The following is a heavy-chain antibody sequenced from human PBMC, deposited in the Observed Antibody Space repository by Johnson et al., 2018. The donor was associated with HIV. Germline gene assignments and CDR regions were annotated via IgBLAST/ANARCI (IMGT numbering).Heavy chain of an antibody. V-gene: IGHV3-66*01. Sequence: MLLVESGGGLVQPGGSLRLSCAASGFTVSSDYMTWVRQAPGKGLEWVSVINAGGDTYHADSVKGRFTISRDRSKNTVSLQMNSLRVEDTAVYYCARDDRPDGFDIWGQGTMVTVSS. J-gene: IGHJ3*02. CDR2: INAGGDT. D-gene: IGHD1-14*01. CDR1: GFTVSSDY. CDR3: ARDDRPDGFDI.